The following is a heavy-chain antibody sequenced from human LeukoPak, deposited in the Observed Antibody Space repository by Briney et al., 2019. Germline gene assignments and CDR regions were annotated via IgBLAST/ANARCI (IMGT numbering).Heavy chain of an antibody. Sequence: SETLSLTCTVSGGSISSGSYYWSWIRQPAGKGLEWIGRIYTSGSTNYNPSLKSRVTISVDTSKNQFSLKLSSVTAADTAVYYCARHRGGYRGVWFDPWGQGTLVTVSS. D-gene: IGHD5-12*01. CDR2: IYTSGST. CDR3: ARHRGGYRGVWFDP. V-gene: IGHV4-61*02. CDR1: GGSISSGSYY. J-gene: IGHJ5*02.